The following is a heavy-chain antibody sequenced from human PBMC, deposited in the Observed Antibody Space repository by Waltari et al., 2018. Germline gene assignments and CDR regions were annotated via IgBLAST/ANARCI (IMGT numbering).Heavy chain of an antibody. CDR1: GFTFSSYS. V-gene: IGHV3-21*01. CDR3: ARDVRVVAGYFDY. J-gene: IGHJ4*02. Sequence: EVQLVESGGGLVTPGGSLRLSCAASGFTFSSYSMTWVRQAPGKGLEWVSSISSSSSYIYYADSVKGRFTISRDNAKNSLYLQMNSLRAEDTAVYYCARDVRVVAGYFDYWGQGTLVTVSS. D-gene: IGHD6-19*01. CDR2: ISSSSSYI.